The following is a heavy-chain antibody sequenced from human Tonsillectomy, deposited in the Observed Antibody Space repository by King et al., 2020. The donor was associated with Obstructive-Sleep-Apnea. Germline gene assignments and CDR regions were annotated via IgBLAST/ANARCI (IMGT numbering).Heavy chain of an antibody. Sequence: VQLVESGGGLVKPGESLRLSCVASALTLSDAWMSWVRQAPGKGLEWGGRIKSKTDGGTADYPAPVKGRFTMSRDDSKNTLYLQMNSLKTEDTAVYYCTTLRFLEWPDYWGQGTLVTVSS. D-gene: IGHD3-3*01. V-gene: IGHV3-15*01. CDR3: TTLRFLEWPDY. J-gene: IGHJ4*02. CDR2: IKSKTDGGTA. CDR1: ALTLSDAW.